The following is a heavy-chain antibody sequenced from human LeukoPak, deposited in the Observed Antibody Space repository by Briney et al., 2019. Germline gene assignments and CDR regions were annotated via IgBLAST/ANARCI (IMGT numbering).Heavy chain of an antibody. J-gene: IGHJ4*02. CDR3: AREAVAGTFYFDY. V-gene: IGHV4-59*01. CDR1: GGSISSYY. D-gene: IGHD6-19*01. Sequence: SETLSLTCTVSGGSISSYYWSWIRQPPGKGLEWIGYIYYSGSTNYNPSLKSRVTISVDTSKNQFSPKLSSVTAADTAVYYCAREAVAGTFYFDYWGQGTLVTVSS. CDR2: IYYSGST.